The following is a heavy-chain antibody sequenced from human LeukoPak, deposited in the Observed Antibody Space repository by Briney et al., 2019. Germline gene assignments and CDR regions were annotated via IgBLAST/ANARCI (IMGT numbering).Heavy chain of an antibody. CDR2: INPNSGGT. D-gene: IGHD6-13*01. V-gene: IGHV1-2*02. CDR1: GYTFTGYY. Sequence: ASVKVSCKASGYTFTGYYMHWVRQAPGQGLEWMGWINPNSGGTNYAQKFQGRVTMTRDTSISTAYMELSRLRSDDTAVYYCARAGGYSSSWYTGYYYYYYMDVWGKGTTVTISS. CDR3: ARAGGYSSSWYTGYYYYYYMDV. J-gene: IGHJ6*03.